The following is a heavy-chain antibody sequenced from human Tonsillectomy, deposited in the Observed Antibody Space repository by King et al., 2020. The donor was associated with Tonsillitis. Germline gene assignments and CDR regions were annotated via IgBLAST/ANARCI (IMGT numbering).Heavy chain of an antibody. V-gene: IGHV4-4*07. J-gene: IGHJ5*02. D-gene: IGHD3-9*01. CDR1: GGSISSYY. CDR3: ARDLRFDWSGRDWFDP. Sequence: VQLQESGPGLVKPSETLSLTCTVSGGSISSYYWSWIRQPAGKGLEWIGRIYTSGITNYNPSLKSRVTMSVDTSKNQFSLKRGSVTAADTAVYYCARDLRFDWSGRDWFDPWGQGTLVTVSS. CDR2: IYTSGIT.